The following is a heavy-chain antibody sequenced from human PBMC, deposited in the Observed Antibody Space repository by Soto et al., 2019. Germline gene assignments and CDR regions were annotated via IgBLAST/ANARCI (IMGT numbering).Heavy chain of an antibody. J-gene: IGHJ4*02. D-gene: IGHD3-10*01. CDR3: AREGGYGSGTQPFK. Sequence: QVQLVQSGAEVQKPGSSVKVSCKASGGTFSSYTISWVRQAPGQGLEWMGRIIPILGIANYAQKFQGRVTITADKSTSTAYMELSSLRSEDTAVYYCAREGGYGSGTQPFKWGQGTLVTVSS. CDR1: GGTFSSYT. V-gene: IGHV1-69*08. CDR2: IIPILGIA.